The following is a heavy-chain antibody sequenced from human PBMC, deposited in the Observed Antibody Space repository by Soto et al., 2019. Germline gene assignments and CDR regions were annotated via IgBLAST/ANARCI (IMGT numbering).Heavy chain of an antibody. D-gene: IGHD6-6*01. CDR1: GFNFSGYG. V-gene: IGHV3-30*05. J-gene: IGHJ5*02. Sequence: QVQLLESGGGVVQPGGSLRLSCEVSGFNFSGYGMNWVRQAPGKGLEWVAFSSIDGVNKYNAEYVKGRFTISRDNSKNTLYLQMNRLREGDTGVYYCARARQSSSWTTNAWGPGTLVTVSS. CDR3: ARARQSSSWTTNA. CDR2: SSIDGVNK.